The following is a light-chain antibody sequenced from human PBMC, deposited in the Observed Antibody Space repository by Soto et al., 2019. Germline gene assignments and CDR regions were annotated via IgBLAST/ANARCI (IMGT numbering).Light chain of an antibody. J-gene: IGLJ2*01. V-gene: IGLV1-47*01. Sequence: QPVLTQPPSASGTPGQTVTISCSGRSSNIGSNYVYWYQQLPGTAPRLLMYRADQRPSGVPDRCSGSKSGTSASLAISGLRSEDEADYYCAAWDDTLRGLVFGGGTKLTVL. CDR2: RAD. CDR1: SSNIGSNY. CDR3: AAWDDTLRGLV.